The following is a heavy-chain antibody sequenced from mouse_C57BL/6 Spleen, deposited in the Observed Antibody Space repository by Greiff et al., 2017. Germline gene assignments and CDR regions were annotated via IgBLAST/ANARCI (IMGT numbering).Heavy chain of an antibody. D-gene: IGHD1-1*01. CDR2: IDPSDSET. Sequence: QVQLQQPGAELVRPGSSVKLSCKASGYTFTSYWMHWVKQRPIQGLEWIGNIDPSDSETHYNQKFKDKATLTVDKSSSTAYMQLSSLTSEDSAVYYCAREGDYYGPFAYWGQVTLVTVSA. CDR3: AREGDYYGPFAY. CDR1: GYTFTSYW. V-gene: IGHV1-52*01. J-gene: IGHJ3*01.